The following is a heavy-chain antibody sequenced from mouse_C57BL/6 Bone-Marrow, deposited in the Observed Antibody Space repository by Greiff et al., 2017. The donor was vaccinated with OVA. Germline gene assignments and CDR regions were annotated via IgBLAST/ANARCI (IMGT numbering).Heavy chain of an antibody. CDR3: AIMVTTRAY. D-gene: IGHD2-2*01. V-gene: IGHV1-19*01. Sequence: EVQLQQSGPVLVKPGASVKMSCKASGYTFTDYYMNWVKQSHGKSLEWIGVINPYNGGTSYNQKFKGKATLTVDKSSSTAYMELNSLTSEDSAVYYCAIMVTTRAYWGQGTLVTVSA. CDR2: INPYNGGT. J-gene: IGHJ3*01. CDR1: GYTFTDYY.